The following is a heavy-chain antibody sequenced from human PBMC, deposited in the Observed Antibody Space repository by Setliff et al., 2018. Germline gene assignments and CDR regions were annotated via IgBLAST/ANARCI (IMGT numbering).Heavy chain of an antibody. CDR2: IIPIFGAA. J-gene: IGHJ5*02. CDR3: ARYRVVPAALNWFDP. CDR1: GGTFSSYA. D-gene: IGHD2-2*01. V-gene: IGHV1-69*06. Sequence: ASVKVSCKASGGTFSSYAISWVRQAPGQGLEWMGRIIPIFGAANYAQKFQGRVTITADKSTSTAYMELSSLRSEDTAVYYCARYRVVPAALNWFDPWGQGTLVTVSS.